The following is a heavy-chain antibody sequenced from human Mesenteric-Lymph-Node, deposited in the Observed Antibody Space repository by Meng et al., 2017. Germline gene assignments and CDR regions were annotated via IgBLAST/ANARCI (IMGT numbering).Heavy chain of an antibody. V-gene: IGHV3-48*03. J-gene: IGHJ2*01. CDR2: ISSSGPTI. D-gene: IGHD7-27*01. CDR3: AAELGIAHNWYFDL. CDR1: GFSVSNYY. Sequence: GGSLRLSCTASGFSVSNYYMCWVRQTPGKGLEWISHISSSGPTIYYADSVKGRFTISRDNAKNSLFLQMNSLRAEDTAVYYCAAELGIAHNWYFDLWGRGTLVTVSS.